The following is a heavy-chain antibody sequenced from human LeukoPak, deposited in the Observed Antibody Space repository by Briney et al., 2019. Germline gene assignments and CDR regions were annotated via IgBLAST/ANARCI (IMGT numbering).Heavy chain of an antibody. V-gene: IGHV1-18*01. CDR2: ISAYNGNT. D-gene: IGHD6-19*01. Sequence: ASVKVSCKASGYTFTSYGISWVRQAPGQGLEWMGWISAYNGNTNYAQKLQGRVTMTTDTSTSTAYMELRSPRSDDTAVYYCAREPRGRSSGWEFDYWGQGTLVTVSS. CDR3: AREPRGRSSGWEFDY. CDR1: GYTFTSYG. J-gene: IGHJ4*02.